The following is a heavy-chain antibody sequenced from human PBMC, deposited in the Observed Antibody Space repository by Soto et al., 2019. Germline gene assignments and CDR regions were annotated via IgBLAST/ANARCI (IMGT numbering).Heavy chain of an antibody. Sequence: GGSLRLSCAASGFTFSGSDMNWVRHTRGKGLEWVSGIGTGGDTYYADSVRGRFTISREDAKGSLYLQMNSLRVEDTAVYYCVRETGFTTTSDAFNIWGQGTMVTVSS. J-gene: IGHJ3*02. CDR3: VRETGFTTTSDAFNI. CDR1: GFTFSGSD. V-gene: IGHV3-13*01. CDR2: IGTGGDT. D-gene: IGHD1-1*01.